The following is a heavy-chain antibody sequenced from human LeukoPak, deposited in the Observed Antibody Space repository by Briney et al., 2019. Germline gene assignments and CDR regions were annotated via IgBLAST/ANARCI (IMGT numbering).Heavy chain of an antibody. J-gene: IGHJ4*02. CDR1: GYTFTGYH. V-gene: IGHV1-2*06. Sequence: ASVKVSCNASGYTFTGYHIHSVGQAPGQGLEWMGRINPYSGDTNFAQKFQGRVTMTRDTSITTAYMDLSSLTPDDTAVYFCARDQGSLTRSWYTGYWGQGTQVTVSS. D-gene: IGHD6-13*01. CDR2: INPYSGDT. CDR3: ARDQGSLTRSWYTGY.